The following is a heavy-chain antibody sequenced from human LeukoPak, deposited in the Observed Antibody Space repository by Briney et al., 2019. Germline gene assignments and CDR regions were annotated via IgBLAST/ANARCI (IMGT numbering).Heavy chain of an antibody. V-gene: IGHV3-23*01. Sequence: GGSLRLSCAASGFTFSSYAMSWVRQAPGKGLEWVSAISGSGGSTYYADSVKGRFTISRDNSKNTLYLQMNSLRAEDTAVYYCAKDRNHDSSGYYYFDYWGQGTLVTVSS. CDR1: GFTFSSYA. D-gene: IGHD3-22*01. CDR3: AKDRNHDSSGYYYFDY. CDR2: ISGSGGST. J-gene: IGHJ4*02.